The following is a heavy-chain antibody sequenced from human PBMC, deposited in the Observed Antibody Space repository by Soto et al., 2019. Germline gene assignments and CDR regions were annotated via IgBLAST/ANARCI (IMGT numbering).Heavy chain of an antibody. Sequence: QMQLQESGPGLMKPSETLSLSCTVSGASVSISTYYWGWIRQPPGNGLEWIGTVHYSGTTHYTPSLRSLVTLSVDTSNNQFSLKLSSVTAADTAVYYCASQVKTFYYGSSGYYPDYLGQGALVTVSS. CDR3: ASQVKTFYYGSSGYYPDY. CDR1: GASVSISTYY. D-gene: IGHD3-22*01. V-gene: IGHV4-39*01. CDR2: VHYSGTT. J-gene: IGHJ4*02.